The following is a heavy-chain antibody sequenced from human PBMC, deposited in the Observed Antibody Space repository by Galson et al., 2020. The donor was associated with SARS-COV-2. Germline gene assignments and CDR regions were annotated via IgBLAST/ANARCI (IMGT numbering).Heavy chain of an antibody. V-gene: IGHV3-30*04. CDR2: ISKDGSNK. J-gene: IGHJ4*02. Sequence: GGSLRLSCVASGFTFSNYPMHWLRQAPGKNLEWVAVISKDGSNKYYAEGRFTISRDNSKNTLYLQMNSLRAEDTAVYFCARLDPSDYWGQGTLVTVSS. CDR1: GFTFSNYP. CDR3: ARLDPSDY.